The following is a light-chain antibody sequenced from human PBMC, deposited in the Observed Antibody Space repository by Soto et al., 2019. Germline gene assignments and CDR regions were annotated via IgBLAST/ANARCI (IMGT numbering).Light chain of an antibody. CDR3: QKYNSSPRT. V-gene: IGKV1-27*01. CDR1: QGISNY. CDR2: AAS. Sequence: DIQMTKSPSSLYASVRDRVTITCRASQGISNYLAWYQQKPGKVPKILNYAASTLQSGVPSRFSGSRSGTAFTLTISSLPPEDVATYYCQKYNSSPRTFGQVTKVEIK. J-gene: IGKJ1*01.